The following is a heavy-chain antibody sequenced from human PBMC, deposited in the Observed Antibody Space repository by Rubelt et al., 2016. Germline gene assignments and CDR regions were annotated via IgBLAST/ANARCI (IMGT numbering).Heavy chain of an antibody. CDR2: IYRGGSS. Sequence: EVQLVESGGGLVQPGGSLRLSCAASGFTVSSNYMSWVRQAPGKGLELVSGIYRGGSSYYAGSVKGRFTIFRDNSKKTLYLQMNSLRAEDTAVYYCARDWYSGSYPDAFDIWGQGTMVTVSS. J-gene: IGHJ3*02. CDR1: GFTVSSNY. CDR3: ARDWYSGSYPDAFDI. D-gene: IGHD1-26*01. V-gene: IGHV3-66*01.